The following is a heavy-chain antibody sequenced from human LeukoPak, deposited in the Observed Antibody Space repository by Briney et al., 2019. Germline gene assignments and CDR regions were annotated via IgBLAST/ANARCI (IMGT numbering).Heavy chain of an antibody. CDR2: ISINGGST. D-gene: IGHD3-10*01. Sequence: GGSLRLSCSASGFTFSSYAMHWVRQDPGKGLEYVSGISINGGSTDYADSVKGRFTISRDNSKNTVYLQMSSLRAEDTAVYYCVKESRVVRGVIMDAFDMWGQGTMVTVSS. CDR3: VKESRVVRGVIMDAFDM. V-gene: IGHV3-64D*06. J-gene: IGHJ3*02. CDR1: GFTFSSYA.